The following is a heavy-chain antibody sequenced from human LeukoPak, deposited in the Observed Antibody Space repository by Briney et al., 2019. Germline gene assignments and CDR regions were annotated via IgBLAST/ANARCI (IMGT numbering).Heavy chain of an antibody. J-gene: IGHJ6*03. CDR1: GFTFSDYY. D-gene: IGHD6-13*01. V-gene: IGHV3-11*04. CDR3: ARVSSSSWYGSLGYYYYMDV. Sequence: GGSLRLSCAASGFTFSDYYMSWIRQAPGKGLEWVSYISSSGSTIYYADSVKGRFTISRGNAKNSLYLQMNSLRAEDTAVYYCARVSSSSWYGSLGYYYYMDVWGKGTTVTVSS. CDR2: ISSSGSTI.